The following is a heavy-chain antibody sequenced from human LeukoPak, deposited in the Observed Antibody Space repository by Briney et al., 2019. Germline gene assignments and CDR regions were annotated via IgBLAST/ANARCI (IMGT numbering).Heavy chain of an antibody. D-gene: IGHD2/OR15-2a*01. V-gene: IGHV3-53*05. Sequence: PGGSLRLSCAASGFTVSSNYMSWVRQAPGKGLEWVSLIYSGGSTYYADSVKGRFTISRDNSKNMLYLQMSSLRAEDRAVYYCVKGSEAYCDSRSDYWGQGTLVTVSS. CDR2: IYSGGST. CDR3: VKGSEAYCDSRSDY. J-gene: IGHJ4*02. CDR1: GFTVSSNY.